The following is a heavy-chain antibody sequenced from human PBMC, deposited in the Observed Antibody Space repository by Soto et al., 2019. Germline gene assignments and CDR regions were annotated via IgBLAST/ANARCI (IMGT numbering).Heavy chain of an antibody. CDR2: IYFDGITT. D-gene: IGHD1-26*01. CDR1: GFTFNTHW. Sequence: GGSPRLSCTASGFTFNTHWMHWVRQAPGKGLVWVSRIYFDGITTNYADSVKGRLTVPRDNAKNTVYLHVNTLRDEDTAVYYCARGGAMGVDYWGQGTLVTVSS. J-gene: IGHJ4*02. V-gene: IGHV3-74*01. CDR3: ARGGAMGVDY.